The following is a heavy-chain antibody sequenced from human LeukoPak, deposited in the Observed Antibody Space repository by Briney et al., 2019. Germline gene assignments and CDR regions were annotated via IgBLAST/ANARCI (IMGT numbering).Heavy chain of an antibody. V-gene: IGHV3-7*01. D-gene: IGHD1-26*01. CDR2: INQDGSEK. CDR1: GFPFSTHW. J-gene: IGHJ4*02. Sequence: QPGGSLRLSCGPSGFPFSTHWMTWVRQAARRGLEWVANINQDGSEKYHAASVKGRFTISRDNARNSLYLQMNSLTAEDTAVYYCSGGSHFDYWGRGSLVTVSS. CDR3: SGGSHFDY.